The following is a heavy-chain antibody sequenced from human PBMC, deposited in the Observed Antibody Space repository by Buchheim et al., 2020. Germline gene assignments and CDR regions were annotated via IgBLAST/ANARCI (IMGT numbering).Heavy chain of an antibody. Sequence: QVTLRESGPALVKPTQTLTLTCTFSGFSLSTSGVCVSWIRQPPGQALEWLALIDWDDDKYYSTFLKTRLTISKDTSKHQVVLTMTNMDPVDTATYYCAQTTYYYDGSGYYCFDYWGQGT. V-gene: IGHV2-70*01. CDR2: IDWDDDK. J-gene: IGHJ4*02. CDR1: GFSLSTSGVC. CDR3: AQTTYYYDGSGYYCFDY. D-gene: IGHD3-22*01.